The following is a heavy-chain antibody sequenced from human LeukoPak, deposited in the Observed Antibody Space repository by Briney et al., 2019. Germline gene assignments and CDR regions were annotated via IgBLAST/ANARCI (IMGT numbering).Heavy chain of an antibody. J-gene: IGHJ4*02. V-gene: IGHV4-39*01. CDR1: GGSISSSSYY. D-gene: IGHD3-16*02. CDR3: ARRYDYVWGSYRSTPFYFDY. Sequence: SETLSLTCTVSGGSISSSSYYWGWIRQPPGKGLEWIGSIYYSGSTYYNPSLKSRVTISVGTSKNQFSLKLSSVTAADTAVYYCARRYDYVWGSYRSTPFYFDYWGQGTLVIVSS. CDR2: IYYSGST.